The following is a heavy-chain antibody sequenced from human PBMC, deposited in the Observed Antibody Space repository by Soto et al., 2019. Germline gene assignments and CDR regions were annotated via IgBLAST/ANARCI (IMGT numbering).Heavy chain of an antibody. Sequence: EVQLLESGGGLVQPGGSLRLACAASGFTFSSYAMSWVRQAPGKGLEWVSAISGSGGTTYYADAVEGRFTSSRDNSKNTLYLQMNGLRAEYTAVYSGAKSGVVAATRFPPGYFQHWGRGTLVTVSS. V-gene: IGHV3-23*01. CDR2: ISGSGGTT. J-gene: IGHJ1*01. CDR3: AKSGVVAATRFPPGYFQH. CDR1: GFTFSSYA. D-gene: IGHD2-15*01.